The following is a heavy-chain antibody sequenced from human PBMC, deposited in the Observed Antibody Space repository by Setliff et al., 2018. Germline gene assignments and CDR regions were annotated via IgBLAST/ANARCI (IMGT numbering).Heavy chain of an antibody. CDR3: SRLVRYCTTTSCQGASGAEL. V-gene: IGHV1-18*01. CDR1: GYTFSDYG. D-gene: IGHD2-2*01. J-gene: IGHJ4*02. Sequence: ASVKVSCKASGYTFSDYGITWVRQAPGQGLEWMGWISAYTGNAYYAHKLQDRVTMTTDTSTGTAYMELRSLTSDDTAVYYCSRLVRYCTTTSCQGASGAELWGQGTLVTVSS. CDR2: ISAYTGNA.